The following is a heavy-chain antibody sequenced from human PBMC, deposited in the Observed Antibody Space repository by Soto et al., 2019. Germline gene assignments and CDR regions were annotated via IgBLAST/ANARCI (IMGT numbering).Heavy chain of an antibody. CDR3: ARDSRLGFTDY. J-gene: IGHJ4*02. CDR1: GGSISSSDHY. V-gene: IGHV4-61*08. Sequence: SETLSLTCTVSGGSISSSDHYWRWIRQHPGKGLEWIGYIYYSGSTNYNPSLKSRVTISVDTSKNQFSLKLNSVTAADTAVYYGARDSRLGFTDYGGQGTLVTVSS. CDR2: IYYSGST. D-gene: IGHD5-12*01.